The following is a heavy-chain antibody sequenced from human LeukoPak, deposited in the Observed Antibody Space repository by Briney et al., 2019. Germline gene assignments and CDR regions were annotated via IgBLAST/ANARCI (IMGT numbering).Heavy chain of an antibody. Sequence: GASVTVSFKSSVYTFTSYGISWVRQAPGQGLEWMGWISAYNGNTNYAQKLQGRVTMTTDTSTSTAYMELRSLRSDDTAVYYCARDLPEDTVLDIVVVPAAMRRYYYYGMDVWGQGTTVTVSS. V-gene: IGHV1-18*01. CDR3: ARDLPEDTVLDIVVVPAAMRRYYYYGMDV. CDR1: VYTFTSYG. CDR2: ISAYNGNT. J-gene: IGHJ6*02. D-gene: IGHD2-2*03.